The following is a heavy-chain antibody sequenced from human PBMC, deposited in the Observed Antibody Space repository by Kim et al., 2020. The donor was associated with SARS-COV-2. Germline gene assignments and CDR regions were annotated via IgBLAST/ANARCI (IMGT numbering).Heavy chain of an antibody. D-gene: IGHD6-19*01. J-gene: IGHJ4*02. Sequence: GGSLRLSCTASGFTFGDYAMSWVRQAPGKGLEWVGFIRSKAYGGTTEYAASVKGRFTISRDDSKSIAYLQMNSLKTEDTAVYYCTSHPYSSGWYRVDYWGQGTLVTVSS. CDR2: IRSKAYGGTT. V-gene: IGHV3-49*04. CDR1: GFTFGDYA. CDR3: TSHPYSSGWYRVDY.